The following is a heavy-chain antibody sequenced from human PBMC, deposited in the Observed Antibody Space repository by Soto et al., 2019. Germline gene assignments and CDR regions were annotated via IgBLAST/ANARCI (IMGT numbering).Heavy chain of an antibody. CDR2: ITASGGRT. Sequence: EVHLLESGGGLVQPGGSLRLSCTASGFTFSSYAMTWVRQAPGRGLEGVSGITASGGRTYYADSVKGRFTISRDNSKSTMYLQMNSRKAEDRAVYYCARDTRYADYVRWFDSWGQGTPVTVSS. CDR1: GFTFSSYA. V-gene: IGHV3-23*01. CDR3: ARDTRYADYVRWFDS. J-gene: IGHJ5*01. D-gene: IGHD4-17*01.